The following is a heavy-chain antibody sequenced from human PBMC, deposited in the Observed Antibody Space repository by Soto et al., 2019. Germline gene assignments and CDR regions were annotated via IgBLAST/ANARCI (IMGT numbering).Heavy chain of an antibody. CDR1: GGSISSGGYS. CDR3: ARAHGSGWGAFDI. CDR2: IYHSGST. D-gene: IGHD3-10*01. V-gene: IGHV4-30-2*01. Sequence: QLQLQESGSGLVKPSQTLSLTCAVSGGSISSGGYSWSWIRQPPGKGLEWIGYIYHSGSTYYNPSLKSRVSISVDRSKNQFSLKLSSVTAADTAIYYCARAHGSGWGAFDIWGQGTMVTVSS. J-gene: IGHJ3*02.